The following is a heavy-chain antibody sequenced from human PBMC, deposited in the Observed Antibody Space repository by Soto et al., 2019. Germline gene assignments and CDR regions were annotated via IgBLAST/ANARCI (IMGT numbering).Heavy chain of an antibody. CDR2: ITAYNGKT. Sequence: QVQLVQSGGEVKKPGASLKVSCKASGYTFYNYGVSWVRQAPGQGLEWMGWITAYNGKTNYAHNFEGRVAMTIDTSTSTAYMELRSLRSDDTAVYYCARQHNDLWSDSPDFDYWGQGTLVTVSA. J-gene: IGHJ4*02. D-gene: IGHD3-3*01. CDR3: ARQHNDLWSDSPDFDY. V-gene: IGHV1-18*04. CDR1: GYTFYNYG.